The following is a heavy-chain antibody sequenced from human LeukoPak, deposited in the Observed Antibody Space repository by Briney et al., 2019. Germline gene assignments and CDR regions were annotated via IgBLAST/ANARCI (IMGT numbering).Heavy chain of an antibody. D-gene: IGHD2-15*01. V-gene: IGHV5-51*01. CDR3: ALSSGAYGSAGYFDY. CDR1: GYSFANYW. CDR2: IYPNASDT. Sequence: GESLKISCKGSGYSFANYWIGWVRQMPGKGLEWMGIIYPNASDTRYSPSFRGQVTISADKSIATAYLRWNSLKASDTAMYYCALSSGAYGSAGYFDYWGQGTLVTVSS. J-gene: IGHJ4*02.